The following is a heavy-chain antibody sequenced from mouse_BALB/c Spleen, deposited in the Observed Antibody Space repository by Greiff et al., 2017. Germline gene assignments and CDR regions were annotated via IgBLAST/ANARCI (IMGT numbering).Heavy chain of an antibody. V-gene: IGHV5-9-3*01. Sequence: VQLKESGGGLVKPGGSLKLSCAASGFTFSSYAMSWVRQTPEKRLEWVATISSGGSYTYYPDSVKGRFTISRDNAKNTLYLQMSSLRSEDTAMYYCARHEGYRYDFAWFAYWGQGTLVTVSA. CDR3: ARHEGYRYDFAWFAY. CDR1: GFTFSSYA. D-gene: IGHD2-14*01. J-gene: IGHJ3*01. CDR2: ISSGGSYT.